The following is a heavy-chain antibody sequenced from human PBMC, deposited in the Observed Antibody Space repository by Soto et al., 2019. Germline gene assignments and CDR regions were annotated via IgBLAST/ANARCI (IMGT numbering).Heavy chain of an antibody. D-gene: IGHD4-4*01. CDR3: ARRTRLYSNPPHDYYYYMDV. V-gene: IGHV4-39*07. CDR1: GGSISSSSYY. Sequence: SETLSLTCTVSGGSISSSSYYWGWIRQPPGKGLEWIGEINHSGSTNYNPSLKSRVTISVDTSKNQFSLKLSSVTAADTAVYYCARRTRLYSNPPHDYYYYMDVWGKGTTVTVSS. CDR2: INHSGST. J-gene: IGHJ6*03.